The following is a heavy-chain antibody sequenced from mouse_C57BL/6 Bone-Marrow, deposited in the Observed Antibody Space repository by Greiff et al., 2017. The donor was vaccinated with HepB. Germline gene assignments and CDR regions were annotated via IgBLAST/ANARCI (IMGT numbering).Heavy chain of an antibody. CDR2: INPSSGYT. D-gene: IGHD1-1*01. J-gene: IGHJ4*01. V-gene: IGHV1-7*01. Sequence: VKLMESGAELAKPGASVKLSCKASGYTFTSYWMHWVKQRPGQGLEWIGYINPSSGYTKYNQKFKDKATLTADKSSSTAYMQLSSLTYEDSAVYYCARFITTVVAEYYYAMDYWGQGTSVTVSS. CDR3: ARFITTVVAEYYYAMDY. CDR1: GYTFTSYW.